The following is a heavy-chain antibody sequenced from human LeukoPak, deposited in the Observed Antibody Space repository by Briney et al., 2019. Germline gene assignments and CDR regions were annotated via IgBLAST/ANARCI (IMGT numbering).Heavy chain of an antibody. CDR1: GGSFSGYY. CDR3: ARVDTNYGDYVDY. J-gene: IGHJ4*02. D-gene: IGHD4-17*01. V-gene: IGHV4-34*01. Sequence: PSETLSLTCAVYGGSFSGYYWSWLRQPPGKGLEWIGEINHSGSTNYNPSLKSRVTISVDTSKNQFSLKLSSVTAADTAVYYCARVDTNYGDYVDYWGQGTLVTVSS. CDR2: INHSGST.